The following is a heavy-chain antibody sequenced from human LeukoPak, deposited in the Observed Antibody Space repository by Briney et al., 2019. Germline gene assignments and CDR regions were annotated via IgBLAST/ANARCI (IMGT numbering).Heavy chain of an antibody. CDR1: GFTFDDYA. D-gene: IGHD7-27*01. Sequence: GGTLRLSCAASGFTFDDYAMHWVRQVPGKGLEWVSGVSWNSVYIGYADSVKGRFIISRDNAKNSLYLQMNSLRAEDTALYYCAKGSPGDSNAFDIWGQGTMVTVSS. CDR3: AKGSPGDSNAFDI. CDR2: VSWNSVYI. V-gene: IGHV3-9*01. J-gene: IGHJ3*02.